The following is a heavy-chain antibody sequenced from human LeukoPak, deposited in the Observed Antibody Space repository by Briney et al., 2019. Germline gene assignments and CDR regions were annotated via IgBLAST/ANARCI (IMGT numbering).Heavy chain of an antibody. J-gene: IGHJ4*02. D-gene: IGHD3-10*01. CDR2: MNPNSGGT. CDR3: ARAEDPIRGATNDY. Sequence: GASVNVSCKASGYTFTGYYMHWVRQAPGQGLEWMGWMNPNSGGTNYAQKFQGRVTMTSDTSISTAYLELSRLRSDDTAVYYCARAEDPIRGATNDYWGQGTLVTVSS. CDR1: GYTFTGYY. V-gene: IGHV1-2*02.